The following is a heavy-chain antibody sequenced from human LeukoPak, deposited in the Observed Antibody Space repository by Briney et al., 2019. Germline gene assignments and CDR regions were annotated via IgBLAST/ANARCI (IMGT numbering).Heavy chain of an antibody. D-gene: IGHD6-6*01. CDR3: ARDYSSSDAFDI. V-gene: IGHV4-4*07. Sequence: SETLSLTCTVSGGSISSYYWSWIRQPAGKGLEWIGRIYISGSTDYNPSLKSRVTISVDTSKNQFSLKLSSVTAADTAVYYCARDYSSSDAFDIWGQGTMVTVSS. CDR1: GGSISSYY. J-gene: IGHJ3*02. CDR2: IYISGST.